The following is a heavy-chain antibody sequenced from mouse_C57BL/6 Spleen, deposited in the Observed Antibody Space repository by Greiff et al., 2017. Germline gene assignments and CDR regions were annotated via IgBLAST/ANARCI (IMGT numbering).Heavy chain of an antibody. D-gene: IGHD3-3*01. J-gene: IGHJ3*01. CDR3: ARSRWFAY. CDR2: INPGSGGT. V-gene: IGHV1-54*01. Sequence: QVQLQQSGAELVRPGTSVKVSCKASGYAFTNYLIEWVKQRPGQGLEWIGVINPGSGGTNYNEKFKGKATLTADKSSSTAYMQLSSLTSEDSAVCFCARSRWFAYWGQGTLVTVSA. CDR1: GYAFTNYL.